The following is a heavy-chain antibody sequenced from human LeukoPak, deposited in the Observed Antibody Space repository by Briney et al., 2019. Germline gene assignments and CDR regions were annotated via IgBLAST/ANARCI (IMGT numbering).Heavy chain of an antibody. CDR2: IYSGGST. J-gene: IGHJ5*02. CDR3: AREEAYWFDP. V-gene: IGHV3-66*01. Sequence: GGSLRLSCAASGFTVSSNYMSWVRQAPGKGLEWVSVIYSGGSTYYADSVKGRFTISRDNSKNTLYLQMNSLRAEDTAVCYCAREEAYWFDPWGQGTLVTVSS. CDR1: GFTVSSNY.